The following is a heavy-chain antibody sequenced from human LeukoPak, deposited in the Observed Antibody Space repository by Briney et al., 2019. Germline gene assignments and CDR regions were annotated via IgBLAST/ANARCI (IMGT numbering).Heavy chain of an antibody. V-gene: IGHV3-33*01. CDR3: ARDRLEAVTDDDYFDY. D-gene: IGHD2-21*02. Sequence: GGSLRLSCAASGFTFSNHGMHWVRQAPGKGPEWVALIWYDGSNKYYGDSVKGRFTISRDNSKNTVYLQMNNLRAEDTGMYYCARDRLEAVTDDDYFDYWGQGTLVTVSS. CDR2: IWYDGSNK. CDR1: GFTFSNHG. J-gene: IGHJ4*02.